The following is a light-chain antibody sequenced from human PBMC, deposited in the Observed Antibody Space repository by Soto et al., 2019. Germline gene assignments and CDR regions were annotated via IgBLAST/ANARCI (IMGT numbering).Light chain of an antibody. Sequence: QSVLTQPASVSGSPGQSIAISCTGTSSDVGGYNYVSWYQQHPGKAPKLMIYEVTNRPSGVSNRFSGSKSGNTASLPISGLQAEDEADYYCSSYTLGGVVFGGGTKRTVL. CDR1: SSDVGGYNY. CDR3: SSYTLGGVV. CDR2: EVT. J-gene: IGLJ2*01. V-gene: IGLV2-14*01.